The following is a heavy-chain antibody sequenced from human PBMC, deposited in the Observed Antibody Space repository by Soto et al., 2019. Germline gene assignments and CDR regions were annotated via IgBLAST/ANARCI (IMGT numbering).Heavy chain of an antibody. D-gene: IGHD3-9*01. V-gene: IGHV3-21*04. CDR1: ELILSTYN. Sequence: GAPRDPWGGSELILSTYNNNLGRQAPGKGLEWVSFISSTSSHIHYADSVKGRFTISRDNAKNSLYLQMNSLRAEDTAIYYCAKTHYDILDYWGQGTLVTVSS. CDR3: AKTHYDILDY. J-gene: IGHJ4*02. CDR2: ISSTSSHI.